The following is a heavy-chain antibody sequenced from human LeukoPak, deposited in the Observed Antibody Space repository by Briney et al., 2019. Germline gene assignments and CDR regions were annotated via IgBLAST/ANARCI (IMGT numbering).Heavy chain of an antibody. CDR2: ISYDGSNK. CDR1: GFTFSSYG. D-gene: IGHD1-20*01. V-gene: IGHV3-30*18. CDR3: AKDEDESITGGNWFAP. J-gene: IGHJ5*02. Sequence: GGSLRLSCAASGFTFSSYGMHWVRQAPGKGLEWVAVISYDGSNKYYADSVKGRFTISRDNSKNTLYLQMNSLRGEDRAVYYCAKDEDESITGGNWFAPWGQGTLVTVSS.